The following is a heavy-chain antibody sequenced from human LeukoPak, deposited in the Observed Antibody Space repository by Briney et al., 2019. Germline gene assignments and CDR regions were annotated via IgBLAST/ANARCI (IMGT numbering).Heavy chain of an antibody. Sequence: GGPLRLSCAASGFTFSSYSMNWVRQAPGKGLEWVSYISSSSSTIYYADSVKGRFTISRDNAKNSLYLQMNSLRAEDTAVYYCARYSSGWGFDYWGQGTLVTVSS. CDR1: GFTFSSYS. CDR2: ISSSSSTI. D-gene: IGHD6-19*01. V-gene: IGHV3-48*04. J-gene: IGHJ4*02. CDR3: ARYSSGWGFDY.